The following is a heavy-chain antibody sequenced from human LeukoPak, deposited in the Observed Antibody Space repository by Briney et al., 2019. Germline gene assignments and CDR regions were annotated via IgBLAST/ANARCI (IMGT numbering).Heavy chain of an antibody. V-gene: IGHV4-59*12. CDR1: GGSISSYY. CDR3: ARDSGTTEEVKFDP. D-gene: IGHD3-10*01. CDR2: IYYSGST. Sequence: SETLSLTCTVSGGSISSYYWSWIRQPPGKGLEWIGYIYYSGSTNYNPSLKSRVTISVDTSKNQLSLKLSSVTAADTAVYYCARDSGTTEEVKFDPWGQGTLVTVSS. J-gene: IGHJ5*02.